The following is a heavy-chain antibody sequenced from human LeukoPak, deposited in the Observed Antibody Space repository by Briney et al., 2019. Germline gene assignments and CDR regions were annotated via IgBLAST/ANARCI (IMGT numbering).Heavy chain of an antibody. J-gene: IGHJ4*02. CDR1: GFTFSSYD. V-gene: IGHV3-33*01. CDR3: ARSRYNLDY. Sequence: XRSLRLSCAASGFTFSSYDMHWVRQAPGKGPEWVAVIRYDGSKENYADSVKGGFTISRDNSKKTLYLQMNSLRAEDTAVYYCARSRYNLDYWGQGTLVTVSS. D-gene: IGHD5-24*01. CDR2: IRYDGSKE.